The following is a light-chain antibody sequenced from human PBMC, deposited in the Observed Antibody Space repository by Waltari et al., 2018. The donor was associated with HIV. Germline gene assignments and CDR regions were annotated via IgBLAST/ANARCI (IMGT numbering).Light chain of an antibody. CDR3: HSRDTNTDHHV. CDR1: SLRSFF. V-gene: IGLV3-19*01. CDR2: GGN. J-gene: IGLJ1*01. Sequence: SSELTQDPVVSVALGQTIKITCQGDSLRSFFANWYQQRPGQAPVLVVYGGNRRPSGIPELFSASNSGNTSSLLISKSEAGDEADYFCHSRDTNTDHHVFGGGTRVIV.